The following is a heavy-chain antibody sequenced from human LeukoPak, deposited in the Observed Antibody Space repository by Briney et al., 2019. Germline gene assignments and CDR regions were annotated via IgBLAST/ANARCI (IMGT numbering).Heavy chain of an antibody. CDR1: GDSVSSNSAA. CDR3: ASRGYGSYYFDS. V-gene: IGHV6-1*01. D-gene: IGHD6-25*01. Sequence: SQNLSLTCAISGDSVSSNSAAWNWIRQSPSRGLEWLGRTYYRSKWYNDYAVSVKSRITINPDTFKNQFSLQLNSVTPEDTAVYYCASRGYGSYYFDSWGQGTLVTVSS. CDR2: TYYRSKWYN. J-gene: IGHJ4*02.